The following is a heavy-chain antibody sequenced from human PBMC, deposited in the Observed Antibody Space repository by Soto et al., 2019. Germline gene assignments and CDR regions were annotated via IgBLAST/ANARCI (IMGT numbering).Heavy chain of an antibody. J-gene: IGHJ4*02. Sequence: PSQPLSHTCTVPHGSISRSAGCWIPQPPGKGLEWIGYIYYSGSTNYNPSLKSRVTISVDTSKNQFSLKLSSVTAADTAVYYCATRPKSQQCITYFDYLGQGTLVTVSS. D-gene: IGHD6-19*01. CDR1: HGSISRSA. CDR3: ATRPKSQQCITYFDY. V-gene: IGHV4-59*08. CDR2: IYYSGST.